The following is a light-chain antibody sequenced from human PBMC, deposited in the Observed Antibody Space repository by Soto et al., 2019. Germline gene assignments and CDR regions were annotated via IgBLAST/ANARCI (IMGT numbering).Light chain of an antibody. CDR3: HQYNNWPKT. Sequence: EIVLTQSPGTLSVSPGERATLSCRASQTISSNYLAWYQQKPGQAPSLLIYGASSRATGIPDRFSGSGSGTDFTLTISRLEPEDFAVYYRHQYNNWPKTFGQGTKLEIK. V-gene: IGKV3-20*01. CDR2: GAS. J-gene: IGKJ2*01. CDR1: QTISSNY.